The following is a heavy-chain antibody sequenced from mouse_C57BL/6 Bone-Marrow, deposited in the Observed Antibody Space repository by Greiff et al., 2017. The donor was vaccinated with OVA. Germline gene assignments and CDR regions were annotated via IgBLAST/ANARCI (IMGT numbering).Heavy chain of an antibody. J-gene: IGHJ3*01. CDR3: ARHDGYYLDWFSY. V-gene: IGHV1-69*01. Sequence: QVQLQQPGAELVMPGASVKLSCKASGYTFTSYWMHWVKQRPGQGLEWIGEIDPSDSYTNYNQKFKGKSTLTVDKSSSTAYMQLSNLTSEDSAVYYCARHDGYYLDWFSYWGQGTLVTVSA. CDR2: IDPSDSYT. D-gene: IGHD2-3*01. CDR1: GYTFTSYW.